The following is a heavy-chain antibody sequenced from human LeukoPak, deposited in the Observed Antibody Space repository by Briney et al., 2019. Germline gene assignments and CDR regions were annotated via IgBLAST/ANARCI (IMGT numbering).Heavy chain of an antibody. CDR1: GYTFIDYF. CDR3: ARAVSGTLGGAFDI. D-gene: IGHD1-7*01. Sequence: ASVKVSCKPSGYTFIDYFIHWMRQTPGQGLEWLGWINPNSGVTRYAQKFQDRVTMTRDTAAYMELSSLTSDDTAVYYCARAVSGTLGGAFDIWGQGTAVSVSS. V-gene: IGHV1-2*02. J-gene: IGHJ3*02. CDR2: INPNSGVT.